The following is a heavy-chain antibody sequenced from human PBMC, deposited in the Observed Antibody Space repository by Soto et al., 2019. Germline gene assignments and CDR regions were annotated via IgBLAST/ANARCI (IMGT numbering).Heavy chain of an antibody. CDR2: INHSGST. CDR3: ARGSNYDFWRGYSFLNWLDP. J-gene: IGHJ5*02. D-gene: IGHD3-3*01. Sequence: SETLSLTCAVYGGSFSGYYWSWLRQPPGKGLEWIGEINHSGSTNYNPSLKSRVTISVDTSKNQFSLKLSSVTAADTAVYYCARGSNYDFWRGYSFLNWLDPWGQGTLVTVSS. V-gene: IGHV4-34*01. CDR1: GGSFSGYY.